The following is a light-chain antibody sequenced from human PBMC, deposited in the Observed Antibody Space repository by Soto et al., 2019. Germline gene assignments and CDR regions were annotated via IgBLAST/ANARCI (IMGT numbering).Light chain of an antibody. J-gene: IGKJ4*01. Sequence: DIQMTQSPSSLSSSLGDRVTITFRASHSISSYLNWYQQKPGKAPKLLIYDASSLESGVPSRFSGSGSATEFTLTISSLQPEDFATYYCQQSYSTPLTFGGGTKVDIK. CDR1: HSISSY. V-gene: IGKV1-39*01. CDR3: QQSYSTPLT. CDR2: DAS.